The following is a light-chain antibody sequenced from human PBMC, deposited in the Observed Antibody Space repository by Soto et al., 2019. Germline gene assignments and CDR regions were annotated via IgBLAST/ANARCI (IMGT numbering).Light chain of an antibody. CDR3: HHYGTPPPWT. V-gene: IGKV3-20*01. CDR1: ESVENRF. CDR2: GAS. J-gene: IGKJ2*02. Sequence: EIVLTQSPGTLSLSPGERVTLSCRASESVENRFLVWYQQKVGQAPRLLIYGASYRFTGIPDRFSGSGSGTDFTLTISRLEPEDFAVYYCHHYGTPPPWTFGQGTKLEIK.